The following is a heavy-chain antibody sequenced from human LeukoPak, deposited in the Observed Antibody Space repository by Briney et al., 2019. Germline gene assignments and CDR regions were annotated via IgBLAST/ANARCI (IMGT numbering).Heavy chain of an antibody. CDR1: GFTFSNYW. Sequence: PGGSLRLSCAASGFTFSNYWMYWVRQAQGKGLVWVSRIKPDGSSTSYADSVKGRFTISRDNAKNTLYLQMNILRAEDTAVYYCATLVTFGAFDVWGQGTVVTVSS. V-gene: IGHV3-74*01. D-gene: IGHD4-11*01. J-gene: IGHJ3*01. CDR2: IKPDGSST. CDR3: ATLVTFGAFDV.